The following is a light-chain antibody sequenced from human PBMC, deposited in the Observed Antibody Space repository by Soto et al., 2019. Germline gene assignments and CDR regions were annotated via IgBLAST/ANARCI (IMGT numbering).Light chain of an antibody. J-gene: IGLJ3*02. Sequence: QSALTQPASVSGSPGQSITISCTGTSSDVGGYNYVSWYQQHPGKAPKLMIYEVSNRPSGVSNRFSGSKSGNTASLTISGLQAEDEVDYYCSSYTSSSTRVFGVGTKVTVL. CDR2: EVS. CDR1: SSDVGGYNY. CDR3: SSYTSSSTRV. V-gene: IGLV2-14*01.